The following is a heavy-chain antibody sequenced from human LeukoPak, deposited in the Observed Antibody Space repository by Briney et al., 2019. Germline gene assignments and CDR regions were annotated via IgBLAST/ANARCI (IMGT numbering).Heavy chain of an antibody. J-gene: IGHJ4*01. V-gene: IGHV4-39*01. CDR3: ASRVYGLGSFNY. D-gene: IGHD3-10*01. Sequence: SETLSLPCTVSGDSLSSTSYYWDWIRQPPGKGLEWFGSIYNYETPCYNPSLTSRVTISVDTSKNQFSLKVSSVTAADTAVYYCASRVYGLGSFNYWGQGTLVSVSS. CDR2: IYNYETP. CDR1: GDSLSSTSYY.